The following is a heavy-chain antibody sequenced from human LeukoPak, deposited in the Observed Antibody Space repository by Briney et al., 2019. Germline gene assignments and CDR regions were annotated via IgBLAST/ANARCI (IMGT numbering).Heavy chain of an antibody. V-gene: IGHV3-64*01. CDR2: ISSNGGST. CDR1: GVTFSSYA. J-gene: IGHJ4*02. Sequence: GGSLRLSCAASGVTFSSYAMHWVRQAPGEGLEYVSAISSNGGSTYYANSVKGRFTISRDNSKNTLYLQLGSLRAEDMAVYYCARAYGSGSYYDYWGQGTLVTVSS. CDR3: ARAYGSGSYYDY. D-gene: IGHD3-10*01.